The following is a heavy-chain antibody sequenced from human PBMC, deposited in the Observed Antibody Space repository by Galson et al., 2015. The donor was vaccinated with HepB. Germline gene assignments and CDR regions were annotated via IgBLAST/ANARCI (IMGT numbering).Heavy chain of an antibody. V-gene: IGHV3-48*02. CDR3: ARDLVYCSGGSCYQRAFDF. CDR1: GFTFRDYD. CDR2: ISSGTGTM. Sequence: SLRLSCAASGFTFRDYDMSWVRQAPGKGLECVSYISSGTGTMYYADSVKGRFTISRDNAKNSLYLQMNSLRDDDTAVYYCARDLVYCSGGSCYQRAFDFWGQGTMVTVSS. J-gene: IGHJ3*01. D-gene: IGHD2-15*01.